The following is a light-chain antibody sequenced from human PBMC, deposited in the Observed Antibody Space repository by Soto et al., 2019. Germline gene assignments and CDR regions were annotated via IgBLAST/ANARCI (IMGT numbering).Light chain of an antibody. Sequence: DIQMSQSPSSLSASIGDRVTITCQASQDISNYLNWYQQKPGKAPKLLIDDASNLETGVPSRFSGSGSGTDFTFTISSLQPEDIATYYCQQYDNLYTFGQGTKVDIK. J-gene: IGKJ2*01. CDR2: DAS. CDR1: QDISNY. CDR3: QQYDNLYT. V-gene: IGKV1-33*01.